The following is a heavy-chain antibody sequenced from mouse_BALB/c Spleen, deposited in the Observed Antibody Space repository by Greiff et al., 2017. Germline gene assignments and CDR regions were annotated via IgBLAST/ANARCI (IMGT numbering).Heavy chain of an antibody. CDR2: ISYSGST. CDR3: ARSPDGYYFWADY. Sequence: EVQRVESGPGLVKPSQSLSLTCTVTGYSITSDYAWHWIRQFPGNTLEWMGYISYSGSTSYNPSLKSRISITRDTSKNQFFLQLNSVTTEDTATYYCARSPDGYYFWADYWGQGTSVTVSS. J-gene: IGHJ4*01. V-gene: IGHV3-2*02. D-gene: IGHD2-3*01. CDR1: GYSITSDYA.